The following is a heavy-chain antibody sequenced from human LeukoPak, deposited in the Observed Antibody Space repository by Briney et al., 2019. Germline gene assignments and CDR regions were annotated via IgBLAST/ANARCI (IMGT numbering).Heavy chain of an antibody. V-gene: IGHV4-39*07. Sequence: PSETLSLTCTVSGGSISSSSYYWGWIRQPPGKGLEWIGSIYYSGSTYYNPSLKSRVTISVDTSKNQFSLKLSSVTAADTAVYYCARYARHYYDSSGYRDYFSYWGQGTLVTVSS. CDR3: ARYARHYYDSSGYRDYFSY. CDR2: IYYSGST. CDR1: GGSISSSSYY. J-gene: IGHJ4*02. D-gene: IGHD3-22*01.